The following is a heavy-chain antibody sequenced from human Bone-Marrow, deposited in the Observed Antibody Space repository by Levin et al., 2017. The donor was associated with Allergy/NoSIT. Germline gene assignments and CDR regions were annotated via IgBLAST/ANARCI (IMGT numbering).Heavy chain of an antibody. J-gene: IGHJ5*02. V-gene: IGHV3-21*01. CDR1: GFTFSSYS. CDR2: ISSSSSYI. CDR3: ASSSVMITFGGVILHGWFDP. D-gene: IGHD3-16*02. Sequence: GESLKISCAASGFTFSSYSMNWVRQAPGKGLEWVSSISSSSSYIYYADSVKGRFTISRDNAKNSLYLQMNSLRAEDTAVYYCASSSVMITFGGVILHGWFDPWGQGTLVTVSS.